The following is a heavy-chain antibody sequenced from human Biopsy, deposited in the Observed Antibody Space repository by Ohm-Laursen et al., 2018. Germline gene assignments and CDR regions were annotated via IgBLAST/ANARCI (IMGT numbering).Heavy chain of an antibody. Sequence: ASVKVSCKASGYTFTDSYMHWVRQAPGQGLEWMGWINPNRGGTNYAQKIQGRVTMTRDTSRSTAYMELDRLRSDDTAVYYCARGGLNYWYFDLWGRDTLVTVSS. CDR2: INPNRGGT. CDR1: GYTFTDSY. J-gene: IGHJ2*01. V-gene: IGHV1-2*02. CDR3: ARGGLNYWYFDL. D-gene: IGHD1-26*01.